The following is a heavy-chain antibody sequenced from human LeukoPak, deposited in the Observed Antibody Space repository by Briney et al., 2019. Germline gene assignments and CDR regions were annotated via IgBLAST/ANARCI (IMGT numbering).Heavy chain of an antibody. Sequence: GRSLRLSCAASGFTFSSYAMHWVRQAPGKGLEWVAVISYDGSNKYYADSVKGRFTISRDNSKSTLYLQMNSLRAEDTAVYYCAKVRWDNSGWYYLDYWGQGTLVTVSS. CDR2: ISYDGSNK. CDR1: GFTFSSYA. D-gene: IGHD6-19*01. J-gene: IGHJ4*02. CDR3: AKVRWDNSGWYYLDY. V-gene: IGHV3-30*04.